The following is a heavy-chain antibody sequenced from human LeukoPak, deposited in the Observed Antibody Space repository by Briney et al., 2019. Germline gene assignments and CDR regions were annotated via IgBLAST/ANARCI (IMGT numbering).Heavy chain of an antibody. D-gene: IGHD6-19*01. CDR2: ISYDGSNK. V-gene: IGHV3-30*18. CDR1: GFTFSSYG. CDR3: AKGYSSGLPRDAFDI. J-gene: IGHJ3*02. Sequence: PGGSLRLSCAASGFTFSSYGMHWVRQAPGKGLEWVAVISYDGSNKYYADSVKGRFTISRDNSKNTLYLQMNSLRAEDTAVYYCAKGYSSGLPRDAFDIWGQGTMVTVSS.